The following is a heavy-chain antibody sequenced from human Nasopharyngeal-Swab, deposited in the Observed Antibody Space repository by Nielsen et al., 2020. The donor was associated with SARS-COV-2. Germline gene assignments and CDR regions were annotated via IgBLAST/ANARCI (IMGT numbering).Heavy chain of an antibody. J-gene: IGHJ4*02. D-gene: IGHD6-19*01. Sequence: WIRQPPGKGLEWIGSIYYSGSTYYNPSLKSRVTISVDTSKNQFSLKLSSVTAADTAVYYCATERAIAVAGTFGAKFDYWGQGTLVTVS. CDR3: ATERAIAVAGTFGAKFDY. V-gene: IGHV4-39*01. CDR2: IYYSGST.